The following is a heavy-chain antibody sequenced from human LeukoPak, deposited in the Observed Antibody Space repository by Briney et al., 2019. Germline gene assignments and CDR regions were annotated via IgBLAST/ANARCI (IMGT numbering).Heavy chain of an antibody. J-gene: IGHJ4*02. V-gene: IGHV3-9*01. CDR3: AKDIAAAGREAFDY. CDR1: GFTFDDYA. Sequence: PGGSLRLSCAASGFTFDDYAMHWVRQAPGKGLEWGSGISWNSGSIGYADSVKGRFTISRDTAKNSLYLQMNSLRVEDTALYYCAKDIAAAGREAFDYWGQGTLVTVSS. CDR2: ISWNSGSI. D-gene: IGHD6-13*01.